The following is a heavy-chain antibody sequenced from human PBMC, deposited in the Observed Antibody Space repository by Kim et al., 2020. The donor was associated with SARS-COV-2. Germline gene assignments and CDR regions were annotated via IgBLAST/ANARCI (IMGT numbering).Heavy chain of an antibody. CDR1: GGSFSGYY. CDR2: INHSGST. V-gene: IGHV4-34*01. D-gene: IGHD6-19*01. Sequence: SETLSLTCAVYGGSFSGYYWSWIRQPPGKGLAWIGEINHSGSTNYNPSLKSRVTISVDTSKNQFSLKLSSVTAADTAVYYCARGPYSSGWYPAPFFDYWGQGTLVTVSS. J-gene: IGHJ4*02. CDR3: ARGPYSSGWYPAPFFDY.